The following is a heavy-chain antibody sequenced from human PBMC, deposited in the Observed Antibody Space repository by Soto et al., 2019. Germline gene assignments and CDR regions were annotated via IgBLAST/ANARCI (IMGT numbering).Heavy chain of an antibody. Sequence: ASVKVSCKASGGTFSSYTISWVRQAPGQGLEWMGRIIPILGIANYAQKFQGRVTITADKSTSTAYMELSSLRSEDTAVYYCARDRCSSTSCYGAFDIWGQGTMVTVSS. V-gene: IGHV1-69*04. J-gene: IGHJ3*02. CDR1: GGTFSSYT. CDR2: IIPILGIA. D-gene: IGHD2-2*01. CDR3: ARDRCSSTSCYGAFDI.